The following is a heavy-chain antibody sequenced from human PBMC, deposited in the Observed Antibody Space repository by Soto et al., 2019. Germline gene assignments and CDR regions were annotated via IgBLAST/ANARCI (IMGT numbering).Heavy chain of an antibody. CDR3: ARGPSDSSGYINWFDP. J-gene: IGHJ5*02. V-gene: IGHV1-69*13. CDR2: IIPIFGTA. Sequence: GASVKVSCKASGGTFSSYAISWVRQAPGQGLEWMGGIIPIFGTANYAQKFQGRVTITADESTSTAYMELSSLRSEDTAVYYCARGPSDSSGYINWFDPWGQGTLVTVSS. CDR1: GGTFSSYA. D-gene: IGHD3-22*01.